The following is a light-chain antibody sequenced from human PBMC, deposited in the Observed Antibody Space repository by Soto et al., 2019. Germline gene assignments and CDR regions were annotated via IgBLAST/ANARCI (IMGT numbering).Light chain of an antibody. CDR1: SSDVGAYNY. V-gene: IGLV2-14*03. CDR3: SSYTRTKTLV. Sequence: QSALTQPASVSGSPGQSITLSCTGTSSDVGAYNYVSWHQQHPGKAPKLLISGVSNRPSGVSDRFSGSKSGNTASLTISGLQAEDEADYYCSSYTRTKTLVFGGGTKLTVL. CDR2: GVS. J-gene: IGLJ2*01.